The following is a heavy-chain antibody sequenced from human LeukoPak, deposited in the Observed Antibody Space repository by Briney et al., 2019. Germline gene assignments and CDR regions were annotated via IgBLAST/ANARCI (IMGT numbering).Heavy chain of an antibody. Sequence: SETLFLTCTVSGGSISSYYWSWIRQPPGKGLEWIGYIYYSGSTNYNPSLKSRVTISVDTSKNQFSLKLSSVTAADTAVYYCARKRGSFDYWGQGTLVTVSS. V-gene: IGHV4-59*01. D-gene: IGHD3-10*01. CDR3: ARKRGSFDY. J-gene: IGHJ4*02. CDR2: IYYSGST. CDR1: GGSISSYY.